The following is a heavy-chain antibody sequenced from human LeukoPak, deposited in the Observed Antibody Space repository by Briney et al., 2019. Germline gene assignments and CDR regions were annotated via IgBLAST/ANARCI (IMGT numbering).Heavy chain of an antibody. CDR1: GYTFTGYY. CDR3: ARGGDGYKSNHFCHDY. Sequence: ASVKVSCKASGYTFTGYYMHWVRQAPGQGLEWMGWINPNSGGTNYAQKFQGRVTMTRDTSISTAYMELSRLRSDDTAVYYCARGGDGYKSNHFCHDYWGQGTLVTVSS. CDR2: INPNSGGT. V-gene: IGHV1-2*02. J-gene: IGHJ4*02. D-gene: IGHD5-24*01.